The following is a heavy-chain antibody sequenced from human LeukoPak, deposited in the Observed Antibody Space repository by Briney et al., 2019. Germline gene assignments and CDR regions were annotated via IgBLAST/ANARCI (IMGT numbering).Heavy chain of an antibody. Sequence: SETLSLTCNVSGGSMNSYYWSWIRQSPGKGLEWIGYIYYTGRTNYNPSLKSRVTMSVDTSKNQFSLKLSSVTAADTAVYYCARDYQGGYGDKTVDYWGQGTLVTVSS. CDR1: GGSMNSYY. D-gene: IGHD5-18*01. CDR3: ARDYQGGYGDKTVDY. J-gene: IGHJ4*02. CDR2: IYYTGRT. V-gene: IGHV4-59*12.